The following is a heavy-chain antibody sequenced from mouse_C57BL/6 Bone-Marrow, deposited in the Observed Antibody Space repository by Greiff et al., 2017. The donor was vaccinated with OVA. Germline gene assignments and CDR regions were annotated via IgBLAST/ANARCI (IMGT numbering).Heavy chain of an antibody. CDR3: ARDSPYYYGSSYRYAMDY. D-gene: IGHD1-1*01. J-gene: IGHJ4*01. Sequence: EVKVVESGGGLVQSGRSLRLSCATSGFTFSDFYMEWVRQAPGKGLEWIAASRNKANDYTTEYSASVKGRFIVSRDTSQSILYLQMNALRAEDTAMYYCARDSPYYYGSSYRYAMDYWGQGTSVTVSS. V-gene: IGHV7-1*01. CDR2: SRNKANDYTT. CDR1: GFTFSDFY.